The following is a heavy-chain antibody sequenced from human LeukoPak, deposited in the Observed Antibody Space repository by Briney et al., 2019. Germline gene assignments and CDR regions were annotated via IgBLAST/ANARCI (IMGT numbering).Heavy chain of an antibody. Sequence: PGGSLRLSCAASGFTFSSYSMNWVRQAPGKGLEWVSSISSSSSYIYYADSVKGRFTISRDNAKNSLYLQMNSLRAEDTAVYYCAKLGLYDFWSGYTYWGQGTLVTVSS. CDR3: AKLGLYDFWSGYTY. D-gene: IGHD3-3*01. V-gene: IGHV3-21*04. CDR1: GFTFSSYS. CDR2: ISSSSSYI. J-gene: IGHJ4*02.